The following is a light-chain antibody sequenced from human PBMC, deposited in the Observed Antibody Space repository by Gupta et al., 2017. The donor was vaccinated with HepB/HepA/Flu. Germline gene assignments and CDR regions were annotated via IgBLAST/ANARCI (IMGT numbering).Light chain of an antibody. CDR3: QEYCCSSCI. CDR1: QSVVFNN. V-gene: IGKV3-20*01. CDR2: GAS. Sequence: EIVLTQSPDTLSLSPGERATLSCRASQSVVFNNIAWFQQEPGQTPRLLIYGASIRAAGVPDRFSGSGSGTEFTLTISRLEPEDFAVYYCQEYCCSSCIFGQGTKLDIK. J-gene: IGKJ2*02.